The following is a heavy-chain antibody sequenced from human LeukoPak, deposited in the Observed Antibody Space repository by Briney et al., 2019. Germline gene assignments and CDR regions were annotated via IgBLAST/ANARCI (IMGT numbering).Heavy chain of an antibody. D-gene: IGHD3-9*01. Sequence: ASVKVSCKAFNYTFTSYGISWVRQAPGQGLEWMGWINTYNADTDYAQKFQGRVTLTTDTSTRTAYMELRSLTSDDTAVYYCARDPGQYYDILTGYYTPYYFDFWGQGTLVTVSS. CDR3: ARDPGQYYDILTGYYTPYYFDF. V-gene: IGHV1-18*01. CDR2: INTYNADT. CDR1: NYTFTSYG. J-gene: IGHJ4*02.